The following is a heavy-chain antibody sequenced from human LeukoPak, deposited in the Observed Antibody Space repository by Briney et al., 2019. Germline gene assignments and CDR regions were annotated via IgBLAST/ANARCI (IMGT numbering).Heavy chain of an antibody. CDR2: ISTSGSTI. CDR1: GFTFSDYY. D-gene: IGHD3-10*01. CDR3: ARHAGSYYFDY. Sequence: GSLRLSCAASGFTFSDYYMSWIRQAPGKGLEWVSYISTSGSTIYYADSVKGRFTISRDNAKNSLSLHMNSLRAEDTAVYYCARHAGSYYFDYWGQGTPVTVSS. V-gene: IGHV3-11*01. J-gene: IGHJ4*02.